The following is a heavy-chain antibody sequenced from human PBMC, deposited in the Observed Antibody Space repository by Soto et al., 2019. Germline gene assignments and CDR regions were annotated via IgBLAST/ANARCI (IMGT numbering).Heavy chain of an antibody. D-gene: IGHD3-10*01. CDR1: GYTFSSYY. J-gene: IGHJ5*02. CDR2: INPDDGST. CDR3: VRDLKYYYGSGDNSFDP. V-gene: IGHV1-46*01. Sequence: ASVKVSCKSSGYTFSSYYMHWVRQAPGQGLEWMGIINPDDGSTSYAQKFQGRVTMTRDTSTTTVYMELSSRRSEDTAMYYCVRDLKYYYGSGDNSFDPWGQGTLVTVSS.